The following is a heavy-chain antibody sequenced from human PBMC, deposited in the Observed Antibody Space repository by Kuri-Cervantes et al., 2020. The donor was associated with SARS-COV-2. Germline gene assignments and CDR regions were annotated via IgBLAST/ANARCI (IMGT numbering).Heavy chain of an antibody. CDR3: ARHDTGDYYDSSGYSYYFDY. D-gene: IGHD3-22*01. CDR1: GSSISSSSYY. J-gene: IGHJ4*02. Sequence: SETLSLTCTVSGSSISSSSYYWGWIRQPPGKGLEWIGSIYYSGSTYYNPSLKSRVTISVDTSKNQFSLRLSSVTAADTAVYYCARHDTGDYYDSSGYSYYFDYWGQGTLVTVSS. V-gene: IGHV4-39*07. CDR2: IYYSGST.